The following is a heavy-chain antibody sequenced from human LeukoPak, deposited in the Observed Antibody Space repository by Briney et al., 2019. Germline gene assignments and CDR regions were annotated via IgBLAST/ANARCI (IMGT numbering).Heavy chain of an antibody. CDR3: ARAPLFPYCSSTSCYHHAFDI. CDR1: GGSFSGYY. D-gene: IGHD2-2*01. CDR2: INHSGST. Sequence: SETLSLTCAVYGGSFSGYYWSRIRQPPGKGLEWIGEINHSGSTNYNPSLKSRVTISVDTSKNQFSLKLSSVTAADTAVYYCARAPLFPYCSSTSCYHHAFDIWGQGTMVTVSS. V-gene: IGHV4-34*01. J-gene: IGHJ3*02.